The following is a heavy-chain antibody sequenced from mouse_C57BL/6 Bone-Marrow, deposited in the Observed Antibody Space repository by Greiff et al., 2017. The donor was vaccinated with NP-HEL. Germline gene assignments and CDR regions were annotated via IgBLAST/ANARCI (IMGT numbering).Heavy chain of an antibody. J-gene: IGHJ1*03. CDR3: ARETGSSHWYFDV. V-gene: IGHV5-16*01. CDR1: GFTFSDYY. D-gene: IGHD1-1*01. Sequence: EVQVVESEGGLVQPGSSMKLSCTASGFTFSDYYMAWVRQVPEKGLEWVANINYDGSSTYYLDSLKSRFIISRDNAKNILYLQMSSLKSEDTATYYCARETGSSHWYFDVWGTGTTVTVSS. CDR2: INYDGSST.